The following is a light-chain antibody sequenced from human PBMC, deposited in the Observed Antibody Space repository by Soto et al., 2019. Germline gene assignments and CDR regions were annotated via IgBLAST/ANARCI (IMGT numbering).Light chain of an antibody. CDR3: QQYNTLPLT. CDR1: QSVCSN. V-gene: IGKV3-15*01. Sequence: EIVMTQSPAPLSVSPGERATLSCRARQSVCSNLAWYQQKPGQPPRLLIYGASTRATGIPARFSGSGSETDFTLTISSLQSEDFAVYYCQQYNTLPLTFGAGTKVDIK. J-gene: IGKJ4*02. CDR2: GAS.